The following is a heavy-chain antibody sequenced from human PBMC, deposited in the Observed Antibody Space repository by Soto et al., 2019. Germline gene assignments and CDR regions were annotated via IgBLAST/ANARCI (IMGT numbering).Heavy chain of an antibody. CDR2: IIPILGIA. CDR3: ATGFDILTGYYNAWGYFDY. CDR1: GGTFSSYT. D-gene: IGHD3-9*01. Sequence: SVKVSCKASGGTFSSYTISWVRQAPGQGLEWMGRIIPILGIANYAQKKQGRVTITADKSTSTAYMELSSLRSEDTAVYYCATGFDILTGYYNAWGYFDYWGQGTLVTVSS. V-gene: IGHV1-69*02. J-gene: IGHJ4*02.